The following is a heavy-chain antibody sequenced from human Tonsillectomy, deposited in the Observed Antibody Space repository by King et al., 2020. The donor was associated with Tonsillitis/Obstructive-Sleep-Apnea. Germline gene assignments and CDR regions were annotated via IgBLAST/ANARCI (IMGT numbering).Heavy chain of an antibody. CDR2: ISGSGGST. V-gene: IGHV3-23*04. Sequence: VQLVESGGGLVQPGGSLRLSCAASGFTFSSYAMSWVRQTPGKGLEWVSGISGSGGSTYYADSVKGRFTISRDNSKNTLYLQMNSLRAEDTAVYYCARDRGGSSPPFDYWGQGTLVTVSS. CDR1: GFTFSSYA. CDR3: ARDRGGSSPPFDY. D-gene: IGHD6-6*01. J-gene: IGHJ4*02.